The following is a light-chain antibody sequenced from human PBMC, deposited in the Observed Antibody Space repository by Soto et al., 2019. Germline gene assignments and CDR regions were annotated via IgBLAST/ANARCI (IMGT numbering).Light chain of an antibody. CDR1: QSISSW. V-gene: IGKV1-5*03. J-gene: IGKJ1*01. CDR3: QQYSSYWT. CDR2: KAS. Sequence: DIQMTQSPSTLSASVGDRVTITCRASQSISSWLAWYQQKPGKAPKLLIYKASSLESEVPSRFSGSGSGTVFTITISSLQPDDFATYYCQQYSSYWTFGQETKVEIK.